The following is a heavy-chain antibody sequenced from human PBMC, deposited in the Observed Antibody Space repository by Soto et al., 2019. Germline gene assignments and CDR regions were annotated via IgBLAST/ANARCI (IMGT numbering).Heavy chain of an antibody. Sequence: EVQLVESGGGLVQPGGSLRLTCSASGFTFSSYAMHWVRQAPGKGLEYVSAINSNGDGTYYADSVRGRFTLSRDNSKNTLYLKMSSLRAEDTAVYYCVKESLLTGYYRVYFEYWGQGTLVTVSS. J-gene: IGHJ4*02. V-gene: IGHV3-64D*06. CDR1: GFTFSSYA. D-gene: IGHD3-9*01. CDR2: INSNGDGT. CDR3: VKESLLTGYYRVYFEY.